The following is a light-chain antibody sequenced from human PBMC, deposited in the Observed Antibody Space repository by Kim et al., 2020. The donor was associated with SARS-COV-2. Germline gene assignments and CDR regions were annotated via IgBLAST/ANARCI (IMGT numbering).Light chain of an antibody. J-gene: IGLJ3*02. CDR1: SLRSYY. V-gene: IGLV3-19*01. CDR2: GKN. CDR3: NSRDISSGHLGL. Sequence: SSELTQDPAVSVALGQTVRITCQGDSLRSYYANWYQQKPGQAPVLVIYGKNKRPAGIPDRFSSSSSGNTASLTITGAQAEDEADYYCNSRDISSGHLGLFGGGTQLTVL.